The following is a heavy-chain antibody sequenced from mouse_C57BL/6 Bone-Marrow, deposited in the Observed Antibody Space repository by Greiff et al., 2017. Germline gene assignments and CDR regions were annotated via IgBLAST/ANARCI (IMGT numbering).Heavy chain of an antibody. D-gene: IGHD1-1*01. CDR2: IYPSDSET. J-gene: IGHJ3*01. V-gene: IGHV1-61*01. Sequence: VQLQQPGAELVRPGSSVKLSCKASGYTFTSYWMDWVKQRPGQGLEWIGNIYPSDSETHYNQKFKDKATLTVDKSSSTAYMQLSSLTSEDSAVYCCARSDYGSSYTWFAYWGQGTLVTVSA. CDR3: ARSDYGSSYTWFAY. CDR1: GYTFTSYW.